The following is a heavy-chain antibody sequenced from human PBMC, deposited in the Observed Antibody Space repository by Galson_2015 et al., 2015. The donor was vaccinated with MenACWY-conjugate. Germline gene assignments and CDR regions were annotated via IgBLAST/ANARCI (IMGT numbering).Heavy chain of an antibody. CDR3: ARNYYDSSGPSSY. CDR2: ISGGSRTI. J-gene: IGHJ4*02. D-gene: IGHD3-22*01. V-gene: IGHV3-48*04. Sequence: SLRLSCAASGFSFSSYSMSWVRQAPGKGLEWVSYISGGSRTINYADSVKDRFTISRDNAKNSLYLQMNSLRAEDTAVYYCARNYYDSSGPSSYWGQGTLVTVSS. CDR1: GFSFSSYS.